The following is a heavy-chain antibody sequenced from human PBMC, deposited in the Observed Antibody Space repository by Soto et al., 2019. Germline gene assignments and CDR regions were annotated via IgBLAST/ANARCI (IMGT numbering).Heavy chain of an antibody. CDR2: ISSDGSDK. V-gene: IGHV3-30*18. J-gene: IGHJ4*02. Sequence: QVQLVESGGGVVQPGRSLRLSCAASGFTFSNFGMHWVRQAPGKGLEWVAAISSDGSDKYYSESVKGRFTISRDNSKNPLFLQMNSLRVEDTAGYYCAKGSEVARQELDYWGQGTLVTVSS. CDR1: GFTFSNFG. CDR3: AKGSEVARQELDY. D-gene: IGHD2-15*01.